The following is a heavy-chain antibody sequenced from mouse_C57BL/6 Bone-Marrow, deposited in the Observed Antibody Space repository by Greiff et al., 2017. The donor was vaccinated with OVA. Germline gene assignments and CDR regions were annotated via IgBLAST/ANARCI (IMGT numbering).Heavy chain of an antibody. CDR1: GYTFTDYY. Sequence: EVKLQQSGPELVKPGASVKISCKASGYTFTDYYMNWVKQSHGKSLEWIGDINPNNGGTSYNQKFKGKATLTVDKSSSTAYMELRSLTSEDSAVYYCARENLDTTVVPFAYWGQGTLVTVSA. D-gene: IGHD1-1*01. J-gene: IGHJ3*01. CDR2: INPNNGGT. CDR3: ARENLDTTVVPFAY. V-gene: IGHV1-26*01.